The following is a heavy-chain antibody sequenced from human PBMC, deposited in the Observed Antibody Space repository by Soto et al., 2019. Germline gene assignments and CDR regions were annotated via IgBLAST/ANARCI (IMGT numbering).Heavy chain of an antibody. CDR3: ARQAARRYFDY. CDR2: IYYSGST. Sequence: QLQLQESGPGLVKPSETLSLTCTVSGGSISSSSYYWGWIRQPPGKGLEWIGRIYYSGSTYYNPALKSRVTISVDASKNQFSLKLSSVTAADTAVYYCARQAARRYFDYWGQGTLVTVSS. D-gene: IGHD6-6*01. V-gene: IGHV4-39*01. J-gene: IGHJ4*02. CDR1: GGSISSSSYY.